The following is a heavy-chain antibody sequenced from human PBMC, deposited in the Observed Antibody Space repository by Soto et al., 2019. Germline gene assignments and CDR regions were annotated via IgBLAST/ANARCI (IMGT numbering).Heavy chain of an antibody. Sequence: QVQLVESGGGVVQPGRSLRLSCAASGFMFSSYGIHWVRQAAGRGLEWVAVISYGGTYKYYADSVKGRFTLSRDNSENTVSLQMNSLRPEDTAVYYCAKQYTDLVIGAFDVWGPGAMVTVSS. CDR2: ISYGGTYK. CDR1: GFMFSSYG. CDR3: AKQYTDLVIGAFDV. D-gene: IGHD2-2*01. J-gene: IGHJ3*01. V-gene: IGHV3-30*18.